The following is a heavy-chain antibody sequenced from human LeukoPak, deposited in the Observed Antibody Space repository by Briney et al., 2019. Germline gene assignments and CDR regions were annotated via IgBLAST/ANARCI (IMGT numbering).Heavy chain of an antibody. V-gene: IGHV3-7*01. D-gene: IGHD4-23*01. CDR1: GFTFTTYG. CDR3: ASFDGGNSGGGY. J-gene: IGHJ4*02. Sequence: AGGSLRLSCAASGFTFTTYGMHWVRQAPGKGLERVANIKQGGSEKYYVDSVKGRFTISRDNAKNSLFLQMNSLRAEDTAVYYCASFDGGNSGGGYWGQGTLVTVSS. CDR2: IKQGGSEK.